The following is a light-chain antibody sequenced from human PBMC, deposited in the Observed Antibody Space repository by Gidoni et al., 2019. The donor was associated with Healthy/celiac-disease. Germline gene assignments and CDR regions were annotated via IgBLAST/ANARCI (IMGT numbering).Light chain of an antibody. CDR3: QQYGSSPLT. Sequence: EIVLTQSPCTLSLSPGERGTLSCRASQSVSSSYLTWYQQKPGQAPRLLIYGASSSATGIPDRFSVSGSGTDFTLTISRLEPEDFAVYYCQQYGSSPLTFGQGTRLEIK. CDR1: QSVSSSY. V-gene: IGKV3-20*01. J-gene: IGKJ5*01. CDR2: GAS.